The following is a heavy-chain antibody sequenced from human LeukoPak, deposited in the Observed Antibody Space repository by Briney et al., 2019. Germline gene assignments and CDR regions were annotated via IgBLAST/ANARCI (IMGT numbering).Heavy chain of an antibody. CDR2: ISGSGGST. V-gene: IGHV3-23*01. CDR1: GFTFSSYA. D-gene: IGHD3-10*01. J-gene: IGHJ4*02. Sequence: GGSLRLSCAASGFTFSSYAMSWVRQAPGKGLEWVSAISGSGGSTYYADSVKGRFTISRDNSKNTLYLQMNSLRAEDTAVYYCAKTPGALLWFGELLGDWGQGTLVTVSS. CDR3: AKTPGALLWFGELLGD.